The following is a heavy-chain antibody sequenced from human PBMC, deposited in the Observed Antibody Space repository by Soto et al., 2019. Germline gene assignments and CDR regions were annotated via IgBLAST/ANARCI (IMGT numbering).Heavy chain of an antibody. CDR2: IIPIFGTA. J-gene: IGHJ6*02. D-gene: IGHD3-3*01. V-gene: IGHV1-69*13. CDR1: GGTFSSYA. CDR3: ARDPGTTFGSFARGMDV. Sequence: SVKVSCKASGGTFSSYAISWVRQAPGQGLEWMGGIIPIFGTANYAQKFQGRVTITADESTSTAYMELSSLRSEDTAVYYCARDPGTTFGSFARGMDVWGQGTRVTVSS.